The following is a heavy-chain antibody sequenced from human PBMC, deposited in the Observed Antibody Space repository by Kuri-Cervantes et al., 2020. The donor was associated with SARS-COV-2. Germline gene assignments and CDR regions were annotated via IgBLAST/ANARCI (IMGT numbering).Heavy chain of an antibody. J-gene: IGHJ5*02. CDR3: AKSDWFDP. Sequence: GGSLRLSCAASGFTVSSNYMSWVRQAPGKGLEWVSVIYSGGSTYYADSVRGRFTISRDNAKNTLYLQMNSLRADDTAVYYCAKSDWFDPWGQGTLVTVSS. CDR2: IYSGGST. V-gene: IGHV3-53*01. CDR1: GFTVSSNY.